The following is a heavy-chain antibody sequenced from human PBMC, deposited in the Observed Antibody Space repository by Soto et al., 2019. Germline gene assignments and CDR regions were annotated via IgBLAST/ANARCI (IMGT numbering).Heavy chain of an antibody. CDR3: AREGVAPYYYYGMDV. V-gene: IGHV1-18*01. CDR2: ISTYNGDT. J-gene: IGHJ6*02. D-gene: IGHD2-21*01. CDR1: GYTFTRSG. Sequence: ASVKVSCKASGYTFTRSGISWVRQAPGQGLEWMGWISTYNGDTNYAQTFQGRVTMTTDTSTSTVHMEVRSLRSDDTAVYYCAREGVAPYYYYGMDVWGQGTPATVSS.